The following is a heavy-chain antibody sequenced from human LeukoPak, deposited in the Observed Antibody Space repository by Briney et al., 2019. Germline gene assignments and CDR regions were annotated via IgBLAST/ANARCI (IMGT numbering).Heavy chain of an antibody. CDR2: INHSGST. CDR3: ARGGFGGYFDWLPKNWFDP. J-gene: IGHJ5*02. CDR1: GGSFSGYY. D-gene: IGHD3-9*01. V-gene: IGHV4-34*01. Sequence: SETLSLTCAVYGGSFSGYYWSWIRQPPGKGLEWIGEINHSGSTNYNPSLKSRVTISVDTSKNQFSLKLSSVTAADTAVYYCARGGFGGYFDWLPKNWFDPWGQGTLVTVSS.